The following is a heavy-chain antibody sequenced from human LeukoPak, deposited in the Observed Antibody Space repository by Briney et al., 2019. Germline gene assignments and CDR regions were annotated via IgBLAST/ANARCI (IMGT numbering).Heavy chain of an antibody. CDR2: ISGSGGST. D-gene: IGHD3-22*01. CDR3: AKDLGDNNYYDSSGYLAFDI. V-gene: IGHV3-23*01. Sequence: GGSLRLSCAASGFTFSSYAMSCVRQSPGKGLEWVSAISGSGGSTYYADPVKGRFTISRDNSKNTLYLQMNSLRAEDTAVYYCAKDLGDNNYYDSSGYLAFDIWGQGTMVTVSS. J-gene: IGHJ3*02. CDR1: GFTFSSYA.